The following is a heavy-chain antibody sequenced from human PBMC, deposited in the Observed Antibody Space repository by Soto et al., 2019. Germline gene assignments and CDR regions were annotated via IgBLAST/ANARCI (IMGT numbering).Heavy chain of an antibody. V-gene: IGHV3-21*01. CDR3: ARGRSLNTNMDY. Sequence: GGSLRLSCAASGFTFSSYSMNWVRQAPGKGLEWVSSISSSRGYTSYADSVKGRFTISRDNAKNSLYLQIDSLRAEDTAVYYCARGRSLNTNMDYWGQGALVTVSS. D-gene: IGHD2-15*01. CDR2: ISSSRGYT. CDR1: GFTFSSYS. J-gene: IGHJ4*02.